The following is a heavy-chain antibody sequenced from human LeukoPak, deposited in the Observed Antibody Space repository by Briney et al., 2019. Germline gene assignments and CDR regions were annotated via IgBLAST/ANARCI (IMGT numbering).Heavy chain of an antibody. J-gene: IGHJ5*02. V-gene: IGHV3-23*01. CDR1: GFTFSSYA. Sequence: GGSLRLSCAASGFTFSSYAVSWVRQAPGKGLEWVSAISGSGGSTYYADSVKGRFTISRDNAKNSLYLQMNSLRAEDTAVYYCASTSSGWPHNWFDPWGQGTLVTVSS. CDR2: ISGSGGST. D-gene: IGHD6-19*01. CDR3: ASTSSGWPHNWFDP.